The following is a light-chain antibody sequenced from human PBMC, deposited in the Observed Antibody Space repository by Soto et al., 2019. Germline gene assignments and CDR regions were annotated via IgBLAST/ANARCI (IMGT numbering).Light chain of an antibody. CDR2: GAS. V-gene: IGKV3-15*01. Sequence: EIVMTQSPATLSVSPGERATLSCRASQSVSSNLAGYQQKTGQAPTLLIYGASTRATGIPARFSGSGSGTEFTLTISSLRSEDFAVYYCQQYNNWPPWTFGQGTKVDIK. J-gene: IGKJ1*01. CDR1: QSVSSN. CDR3: QQYNNWPPWT.